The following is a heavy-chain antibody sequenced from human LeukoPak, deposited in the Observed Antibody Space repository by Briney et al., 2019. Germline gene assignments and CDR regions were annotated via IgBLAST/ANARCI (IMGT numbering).Heavy chain of an antibody. CDR3: ASLTLYCSSTSCYAGWFDP. V-gene: IGHV4-39*01. J-gene: IGHJ5*02. Sequence: PSETLSLTCTASGGSISSSSYYWGWIRQPPGKGLEWIGSIYYSGSTYYNPSLKSRVTISVDTSKNQFSLKLSSVTAADTAVYYCASLTLYCSSTSCYAGWFDPWGQGTLVTVSS. CDR2: IYYSGST. D-gene: IGHD2-2*01. CDR1: GGSISSSSYY.